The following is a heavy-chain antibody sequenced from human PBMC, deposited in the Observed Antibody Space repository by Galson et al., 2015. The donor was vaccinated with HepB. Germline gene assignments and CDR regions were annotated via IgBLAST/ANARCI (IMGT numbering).Heavy chain of an antibody. D-gene: IGHD3-3*01. CDR2: ISSSSSTI. V-gene: IGHV3-48*01. CDR1: GFTFSSYS. CDR3: ARDVSELYYAPGGGVGY. Sequence: SLRLSCAASGFTFSSYSMNWVRQAPGKGLEWVSYISSSSSTIYYADSVKGRFTISRDNAKNSLYLQMNSLRAEDTAVYYCARDVSELYYAPGGGVGYWGQGTLVTVSS. J-gene: IGHJ4*02.